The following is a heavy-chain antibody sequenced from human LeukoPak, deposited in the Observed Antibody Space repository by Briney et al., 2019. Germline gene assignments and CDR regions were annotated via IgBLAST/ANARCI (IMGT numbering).Heavy chain of an antibody. CDR1: KFTFSDYY. CDR2: MNQFGTEI. V-gene: IGHV3-7*04. CDR3: ARGTYYYEF. D-gene: IGHD3/OR15-3a*01. Sequence: GGSLRLSCAASKFTFSDYYMTWVRHAPGKGPEWVAYMNQFGTEIKYLDSVKGRFTISKDNAKNSLYLWMTSLTADDPAVYYCARGTYYYEFWGQGTLVIVSS. J-gene: IGHJ4*02.